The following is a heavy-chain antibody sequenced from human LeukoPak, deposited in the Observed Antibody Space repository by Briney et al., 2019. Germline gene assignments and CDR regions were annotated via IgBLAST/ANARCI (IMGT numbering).Heavy chain of an antibody. J-gene: IGHJ4*02. CDR1: GFTFSSYA. CDR3: AKDPRFQGSSGYFDY. V-gene: IGHV3-30*18. Sequence: GRSLRLSCAPSGFTFSSYAMHWVRQAPGKGLEWVAIISYDGSNKYYGDAVKGRFTISRDNSTNTLYLQMNSLRAEDTAMYYCAKDPRFQGSSGYFDYWGQGTLVTVSS. CDR2: ISYDGSNK. D-gene: IGHD3-22*01.